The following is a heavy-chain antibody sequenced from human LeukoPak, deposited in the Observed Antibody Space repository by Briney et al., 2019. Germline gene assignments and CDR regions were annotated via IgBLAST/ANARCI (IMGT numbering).Heavy chain of an antibody. CDR1: GGSFSGYY. D-gene: IGHD3-3*01. V-gene: IGHV4-34*01. J-gene: IGHJ4*02. Sequence: SETLSLTCAVYGGSFSGYYWSWIRQPPGKGLEWIGEINHSGSTNYNPSLKSRVTISVDTSKNQSSLRLSSVTPADTAVYYCSRRRIWSGYYFDYWGQGTLATVSS. CDR2: INHSGST. CDR3: SRRRIWSGYYFDY.